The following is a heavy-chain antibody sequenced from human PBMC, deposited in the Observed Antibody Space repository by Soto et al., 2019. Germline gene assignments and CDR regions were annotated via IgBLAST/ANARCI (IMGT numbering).Heavy chain of an antibody. J-gene: IGHJ4*02. Sequence: QVQLVQSGAEVKKPGASVKVSCKASGYTFTGYYMHWVRQAPGQGLEWMGWINPNSGGTNYAQKFQGWVTMTRGTSISTAYMELSRLRSDDTAVYCCAGEELLRRYFDYWGQGTLVTVCS. CDR2: INPNSGGT. CDR3: AGEELLRRYFDY. V-gene: IGHV1-2*04. D-gene: IGHD1-7*01. CDR1: GYTFTGYY.